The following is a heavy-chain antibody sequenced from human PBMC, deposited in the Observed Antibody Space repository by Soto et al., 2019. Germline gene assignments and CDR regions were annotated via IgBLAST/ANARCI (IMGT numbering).Heavy chain of an antibody. J-gene: IGHJ4*02. Sequence: QVQLVESGGGLVKPGGSLRLSCAASGFTFSGYYMSWIRQAPGKGLECISYISSSGDRTKYADSVKGRFTISRDNAKKSLYLQMNSLRDEDTAVYYCVRETAYYFDYWGQGTLVTVSS. CDR3: VRETAYYFDY. CDR2: ISSSGDRT. CDR1: GFTFSGYY. D-gene: IGHD1-1*01. V-gene: IGHV3-11*05.